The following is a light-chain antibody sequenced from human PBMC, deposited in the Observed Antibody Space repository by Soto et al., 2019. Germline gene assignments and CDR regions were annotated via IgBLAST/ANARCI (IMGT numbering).Light chain of an antibody. CDR2: DAS. J-gene: IGKJ1*01. Sequence: ENVLTQSPGTLSLSPGERATLSCRASQSVSSDYLAWYQLKLGQAPRLLIYDASNRATGISDRFSGSGSGTEFTRTISRLEPEDFAVYDCLQYGSSPGTFGQGTKVEIK. V-gene: IGKV3-20*01. CDR1: QSVSSDY. CDR3: LQYGSSPGT.